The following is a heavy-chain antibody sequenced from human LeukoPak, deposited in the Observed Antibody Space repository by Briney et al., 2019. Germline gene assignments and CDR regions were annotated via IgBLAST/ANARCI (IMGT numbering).Heavy chain of an antibody. V-gene: IGHV1-24*01. D-gene: IGHD3-22*01. CDR2: VDPEDGET. CDR3: ATLTYYYDSSGFDGGY. Sequence: ASVKVSCKVSGYTLTELSMHWVRQAPGKGLEWMGGVDPEDGETIYAQKFQGRVTMTEDTSTDTAYMELSSLRSEDTAVYYCATLTYYYDSSGFDGGYWGQGTLVTVSS. CDR1: GYTLTELS. J-gene: IGHJ4*02.